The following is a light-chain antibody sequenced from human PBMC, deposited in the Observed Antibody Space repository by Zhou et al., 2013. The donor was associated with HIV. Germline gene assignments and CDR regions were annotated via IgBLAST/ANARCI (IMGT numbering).Light chain of an antibody. CDR2: GAS. J-gene: IGKJ4*01. Sequence: DIQMTQFPSSLSASVGDRVNITCRASQNIGKFLNWYQYKMGSVPQVLIYGASLRRGGVPSRFNGGGSGTDFVLTISSLQPEDFATYYCQQSYSTPRLTFGGGTKVEIK. CDR3: QQSYSTPRLT. CDR1: QNIGKF. V-gene: IGKV1-39*01.